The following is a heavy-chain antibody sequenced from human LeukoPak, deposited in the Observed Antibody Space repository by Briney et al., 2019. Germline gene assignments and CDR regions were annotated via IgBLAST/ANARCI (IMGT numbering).Heavy chain of an antibody. CDR1: GFSFSNYA. CDR2: ISGSSEIT. D-gene: IGHD5-12*01. J-gene: IGHJ6*02. Sequence: QSGGSLRLSCATSGFSFSNYAMSWVRQAPGKGLEWVSAISGSSEITHYADSVKGRFTISRDNSQNSLYPQMNSLRAEDTAIYYCAKRIVTTIRGYYYYGLDVWGQGTTVTVSS. CDR3: AKRIVTTIRGYYYYGLDV. V-gene: IGHV3-23*01.